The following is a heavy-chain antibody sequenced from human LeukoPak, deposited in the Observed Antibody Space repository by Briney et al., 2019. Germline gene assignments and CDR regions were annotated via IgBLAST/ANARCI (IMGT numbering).Heavy chain of an antibody. J-gene: IGHJ4*02. D-gene: IGHD3-3*01. Sequence: SETLSLTCAVYGGSFSSYYWSWIRQPPGKGLEWIGEINHSGSTNYNPSLKSRVTISVDTSKNQFSLKLSSVTAADTAVYYCARVWRYDFWSGYYFDYWGQGTLVTVSS. CDR1: GGSFSSYY. CDR2: INHSGST. V-gene: IGHV4-34*01. CDR3: ARVWRYDFWSGYYFDY.